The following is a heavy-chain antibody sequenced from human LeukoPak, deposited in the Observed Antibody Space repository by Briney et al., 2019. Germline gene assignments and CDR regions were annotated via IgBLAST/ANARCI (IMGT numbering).Heavy chain of an antibody. J-gene: IGHJ3*02. CDR1: GGSFSGYY. V-gene: IGHV4-34*01. D-gene: IGHD3-9*01. CDR3: ARRPRRYYDILTGYGAFDI. CDR2: INHSGST. Sequence: KASETLSLTCAVYGGSFSGYYWSWIRQPPGKGLEWIGEINHSGSTNYNPPLKSRVTISVDTSKNQFSLKLSSVTAADTAVYYCARRPRRYYDILTGYGAFDIWGQGTMVTVSS.